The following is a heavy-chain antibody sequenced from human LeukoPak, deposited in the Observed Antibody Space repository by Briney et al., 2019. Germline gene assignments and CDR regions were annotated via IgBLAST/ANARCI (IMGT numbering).Heavy chain of an antibody. CDR1: GGSISSYY. Sequence: SETLPLTCTVSGGSISSYYWSWIRQPAGKGLEWIGSIYYSGSTYYNPSLKSRVTISVDTSKNLFSLKLSSVTAADTAVYYCARGLSRRYSSGWYYWGQGTLVTVSS. J-gene: IGHJ4*02. CDR2: IYYSGST. D-gene: IGHD6-19*01. CDR3: ARGLSRRYSSGWYY. V-gene: IGHV4-59*05.